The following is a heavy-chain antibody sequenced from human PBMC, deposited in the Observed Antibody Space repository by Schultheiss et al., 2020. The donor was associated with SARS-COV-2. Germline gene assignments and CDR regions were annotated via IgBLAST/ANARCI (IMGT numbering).Heavy chain of an antibody. V-gene: IGHV3-64D*06. CDR2: ISSNGGST. CDR1: GFTFSSYA. Sequence: GESLKISCSASGFTFSSYAMHWVRQAPGKGLEYVSAISSNGGSTYYADSVKGRFTISRDNSKNTLYLQMSSLRAEDTAVYYCVKDRGAAAGKRWFDPWGQGTLVTVSS. CDR3: VKDRGAAAGKRWFDP. J-gene: IGHJ5*02. D-gene: IGHD6-13*01.